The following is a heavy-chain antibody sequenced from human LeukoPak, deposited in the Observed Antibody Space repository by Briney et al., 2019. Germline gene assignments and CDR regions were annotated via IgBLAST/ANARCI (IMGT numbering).Heavy chain of an antibody. V-gene: IGHV3-33*01. CDR2: IWYDGSNK. Sequence: GGSLRLSCAASGFTFSSYGMHWVRQAPGKGLEWVAAIWYDGSNKYYADSVKGRFTISRDNSKNTLYLQMNSLRAEDTAVYYCARPAGSSWYSEYFQHWGQGTLVTVSS. CDR1: GFTFSSYG. J-gene: IGHJ1*01. CDR3: ARPAGSSWYSEYFQH. D-gene: IGHD6-13*01.